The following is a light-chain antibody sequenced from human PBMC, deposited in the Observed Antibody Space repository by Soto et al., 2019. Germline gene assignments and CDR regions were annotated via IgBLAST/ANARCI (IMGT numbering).Light chain of an antibody. V-gene: IGKV3-15*01. CDR1: QDVSRN. Sequence: EIVVTQSPATLSVSPGERATLSCRASQDVSRNLAWYQQKPGQAPSLLIYGASTRATGTPARFSGSGSGTEFTLTISSLQSEDYAVYFCQQYIRWPLTFGGGTKVEI. CDR2: GAS. CDR3: QQYIRWPLT. J-gene: IGKJ4*01.